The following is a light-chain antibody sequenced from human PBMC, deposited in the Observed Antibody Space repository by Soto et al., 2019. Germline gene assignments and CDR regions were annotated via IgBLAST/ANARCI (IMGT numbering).Light chain of an antibody. CDR3: QQYHHWLT. CDR2: CAS. V-gene: IGKV3-15*01. CDR1: KSVSSN. J-gene: IGKJ4*01. Sequence: EIVMPQSPATLSVSPGERATLSCRASKSVSSNLACYPQKPGQAPRLLISCASIRAPGIPARFSGCGSGTEFTLTIRSLQSEDFAVYYYQQYHHWLTFGGGTKVEIK.